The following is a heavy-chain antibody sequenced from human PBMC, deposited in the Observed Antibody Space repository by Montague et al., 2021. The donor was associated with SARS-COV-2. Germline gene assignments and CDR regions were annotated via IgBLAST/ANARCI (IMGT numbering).Heavy chain of an antibody. CDR3: AKDATIFWFERGRGTFDN. CDR1: GFSFNNFA. D-gene: IGHD3-10*01. J-gene: IGHJ4*02. CDR2: ISYEGSIQ. V-gene: IGHV3-30*18. Sequence: SPRLSCAASGFSFNNFAMHWVRQAPGQGLEWVAVISYEGSIQYYADSVKGRFAISRDWSKNTLDLQMSSLRPEDTAVYYCAKDATIFWFERGRGTFDNWGRGTLVAVSS.